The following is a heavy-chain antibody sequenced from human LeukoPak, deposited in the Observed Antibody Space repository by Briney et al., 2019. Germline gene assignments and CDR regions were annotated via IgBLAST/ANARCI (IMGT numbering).Heavy chain of an antibody. CDR3: GKWSVMTTVAYYYYYGMDV. Sequence: GGSLRLSCAASGFTFSSYAMSWVRQAPGKGLEWVSAISGSGGSTYYADSVRGRFTISRDNSKNTLYLQMNSLRAEDTAVYYCGKWSVMTTVAYYYYYGMDVWGQGATVTVSS. CDR1: GFTFSSYA. D-gene: IGHD4-11*01. J-gene: IGHJ6*01. V-gene: IGHV3-23*01. CDR2: ISGSGGST.